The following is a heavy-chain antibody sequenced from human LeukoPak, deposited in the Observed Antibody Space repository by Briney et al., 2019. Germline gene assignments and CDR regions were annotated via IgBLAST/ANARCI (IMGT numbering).Heavy chain of an antibody. J-gene: IGHJ4*02. Sequence: GGSLRLSCAASGFTFSSYWMHWVRHAPGKGLVWVSRINSDGSSASYADSVKGRFTISRDNAKNTLYLQMNSLRAEDTAVYYCAKKWCSSTICSTWDYFDYWGQGTLVTDSS. V-gene: IGHV3-74*01. D-gene: IGHD2-2*01. CDR2: INSDGSSA. CDR1: GFTFSSYW. CDR3: AKKWCSSTICSTWDYFDY.